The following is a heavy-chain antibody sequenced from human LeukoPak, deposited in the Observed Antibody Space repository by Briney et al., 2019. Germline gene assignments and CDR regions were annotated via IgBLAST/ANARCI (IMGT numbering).Heavy chain of an antibody. CDR2: LSGSGSKT. D-gene: IGHD6-19*01. Sequence: PGGSLRLSCAASGFTVSSNYMSWVRQAPGKGLEWVSGLSGSGSKTYYADSVKGRFTVSRDNYKNTLNLQMNSLRAEDTAVYYCAKYGSGWALYYYYYMDVWGKGTTVTVSS. CDR1: GFTVSSNY. CDR3: AKYGSGWALYYYYYMDV. J-gene: IGHJ6*03. V-gene: IGHV3-23*01.